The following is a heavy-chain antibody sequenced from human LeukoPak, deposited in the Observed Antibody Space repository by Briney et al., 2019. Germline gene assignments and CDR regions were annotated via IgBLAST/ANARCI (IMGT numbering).Heavy chain of an antibody. Sequence: GGSLRLSCAASGFTFSSHWMSWVRQAPGKGLEWVSVIYSGGSTYYADSVKGRFTISRDNSKNTLYLQMNSLRAEDTAVYYCARDARYGRSGYWGQGTLVTVSS. V-gene: IGHV3-53*01. J-gene: IGHJ4*02. D-gene: IGHD3-16*02. CDR1: GFTFSSHW. CDR2: IYSGGST. CDR3: ARDARYGRSGY.